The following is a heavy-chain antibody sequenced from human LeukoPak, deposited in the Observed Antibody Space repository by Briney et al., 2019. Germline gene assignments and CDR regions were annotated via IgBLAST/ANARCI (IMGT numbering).Heavy chain of an antibody. D-gene: IGHD1-14*01. Sequence: GGSLRLSCAASGFTFSSYSMNWVRQAPGKGLEWVSYISSRSSTKYYADSVKGRFTISRDNAKNSLYLQMNSLRAEDTAVYYCARDSPSRYESPMDVWGQGTTVTVSS. CDR1: GFTFSSYS. J-gene: IGHJ6*02. V-gene: IGHV3-48*04. CDR2: ISSRSSTK. CDR3: ARDSPSRYESPMDV.